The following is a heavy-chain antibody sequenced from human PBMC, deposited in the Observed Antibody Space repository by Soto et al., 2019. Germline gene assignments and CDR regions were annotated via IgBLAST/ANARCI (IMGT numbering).Heavy chain of an antibody. CDR3: AKDLYDSSGYDY. Sequence: GGSLRLSCAASGFTFSSYAMSWVRQAPGKGLEWVSAISGSGGSTYYADSVKGRFTISRDNSKNTLYLQMNSLRAEDKAVYYCAKDLYDSSGYDYWGQGTLVNVSS. CDR2: ISGSGGST. J-gene: IGHJ4*02. D-gene: IGHD3-22*01. V-gene: IGHV3-23*01. CDR1: GFTFSSYA.